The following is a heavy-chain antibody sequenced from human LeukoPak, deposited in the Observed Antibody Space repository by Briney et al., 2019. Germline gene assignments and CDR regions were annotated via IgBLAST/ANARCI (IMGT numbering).Heavy chain of an antibody. CDR1: GYTFTGYY. CDR2: INPSGGST. D-gene: IGHD3-9*01. V-gene: IGHV1-46*01. Sequence: ASVKVSCKASGYTFTGYYMHWVRQAPGQGLEWMGIINPSGGSTSYAQKFQGRVTMTRDTSTSTVYMELSSLRSEDTAVYYCARGGAGGSAVLRCFDWLLPTHFDYWGQGTLVTVSS. J-gene: IGHJ4*02. CDR3: ARGGAGGSAVLRCFDWLLPTHFDY.